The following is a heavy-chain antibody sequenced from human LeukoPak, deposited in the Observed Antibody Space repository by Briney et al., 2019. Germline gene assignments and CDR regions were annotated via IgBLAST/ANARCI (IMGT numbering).Heavy chain of an antibody. V-gene: IGHV4-39*01. CDR1: GGSISSSSYY. CDR2: FYYSGTT. Sequence: SDTLSLTCTVSGGSISSSSYYWGWIRQSPGKGLEWIGSFYYSGTTYYNPSLESRVTISADMSRNRFSLMLTSVTAADTAIYYCARHISDYFYYYLDVWGTGTTVIVSS. CDR3: ARHISDYFYYYLDV. J-gene: IGHJ6*03.